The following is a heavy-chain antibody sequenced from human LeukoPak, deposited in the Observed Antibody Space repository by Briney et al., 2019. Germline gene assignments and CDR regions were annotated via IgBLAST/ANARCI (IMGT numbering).Heavy chain of an antibody. Sequence: GGSLRLSCAAFGFTFSSYAMSWVRQAPGKGLEWVSAISGSGGSTYYADSVKGRFTISRDNSKSTLYLQMNSLRAEDTAVYYCAKITHYDILTGDFDYWGQGTLVTVSS. CDR1: GFTFSSYA. J-gene: IGHJ4*02. V-gene: IGHV3-23*01. D-gene: IGHD3-9*01. CDR3: AKITHYDILTGDFDY. CDR2: ISGSGGST.